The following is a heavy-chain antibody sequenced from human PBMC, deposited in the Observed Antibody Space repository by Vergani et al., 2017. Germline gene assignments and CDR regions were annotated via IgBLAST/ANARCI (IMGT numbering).Heavy chain of an antibody. CDR1: GGSMSGYY. D-gene: IGHD3-3*01. CDR3: GGVAGCYGLENRLFDL. V-gene: IGHV4-59*01. Sequence: QVRLQESGPGLVKPSETLSLTCSVSGGSMSGYYLSWIRQPPGKELEWIGYMYHSGSTNYNPSLETRVTISGITSKNHFSFKLNSFTAADTAVYYCGGVAGCYGLENRLFDLWGQGILVTVSS. CDR2: MYHSGST. J-gene: IGHJ4*02.